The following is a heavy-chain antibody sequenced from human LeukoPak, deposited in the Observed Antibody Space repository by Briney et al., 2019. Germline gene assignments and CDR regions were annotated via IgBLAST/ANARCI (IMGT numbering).Heavy chain of an antibody. CDR2: IYRSGST. D-gene: IGHD6-19*01. CDR3: ARHRIAVAGTSHYFDY. V-gene: IGHV4-38-2*01. J-gene: IGHJ4*02. CDR1: GYSISSHYY. Sequence: SETLSLTCAVSGYSISSHYYWGWIRQPPGKGLEWIGSIYRSGSTYYNPSLKSRVTISVDTSKNQFSLKLSSVTAADTAVYYCARHRIAVAGTSHYFDYWGQGTLVTVSS.